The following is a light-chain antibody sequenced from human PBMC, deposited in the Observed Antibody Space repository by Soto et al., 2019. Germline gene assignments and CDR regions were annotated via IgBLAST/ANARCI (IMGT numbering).Light chain of an antibody. CDR3: CSYAGSYTYVV. Sequence: QSALTQPRSVSGSPGQSVTISCTGTSSDVGGYNYVSWYQQHPGKAPKLMIYDVSKRPSGVPDRFSGSKSGNTASLTISGLQVEDEGDYYCCSYAGSYTYVVFGGGTKLTVL. CDR2: DVS. J-gene: IGLJ2*01. CDR1: SSDVGGYNY. V-gene: IGLV2-11*01.